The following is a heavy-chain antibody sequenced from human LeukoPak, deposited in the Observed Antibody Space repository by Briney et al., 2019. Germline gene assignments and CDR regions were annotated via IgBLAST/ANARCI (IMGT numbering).Heavy chain of an antibody. CDR1: GFTFSSYS. D-gene: IGHD3-3*01. CDR3: GKVPIFAVVIRDYFDY. J-gene: IGHJ4*02. CDR2: ISSSSSTI. Sequence: GGSLRLSCAASGFTFSSYSMNWVRQAPGMGLEWVSYISSSSSTIYYADSVKGRFTISRDNAKNTLYLQMNSLRAEDSAVYYCGKVPIFAVVIRDYFDYWGQGTLVTVSS. V-gene: IGHV3-48*04.